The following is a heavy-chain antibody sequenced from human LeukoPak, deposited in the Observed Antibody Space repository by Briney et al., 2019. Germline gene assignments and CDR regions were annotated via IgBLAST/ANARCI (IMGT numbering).Heavy chain of an antibody. CDR2: ISYDGSNK. J-gene: IGHJ3*02. Sequence: PGGSLRLSCAASGFTFSSYAMHWVRQAPGKGLEWVAVISYDGSNKYYADSVKGRFTISRDNSKNTLYLQMNSLRAEDTAVYYCARCYYDSSGYYYCRDAFDIWGQGTMVTVSS. CDR1: GFTFSSYA. CDR3: ARCYYDSSGYYYCRDAFDI. D-gene: IGHD3-22*01. V-gene: IGHV3-30*04.